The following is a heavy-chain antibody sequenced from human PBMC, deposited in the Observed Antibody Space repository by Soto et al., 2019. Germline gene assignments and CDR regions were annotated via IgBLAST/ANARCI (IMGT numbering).Heavy chain of an antibody. V-gene: IGHV1-69*12. D-gene: IGHD2-15*01. CDR1: GGTFSSYA. J-gene: IGHJ5*02. CDR2: IIPIFGTA. CDR3: ARVRGYCSGGSCYQTDGFDP. Sequence: QVQLVQSGAEVKKPGSSVKVSCKASGGTFSSYAISWVRQAPGQGLEWMGGIIPIFGTANYAQKFQGRVTITADECTSTAYMELSSLRSEDTAVYYCARVRGYCSGGSCYQTDGFDPWGQGTLVTVSS.